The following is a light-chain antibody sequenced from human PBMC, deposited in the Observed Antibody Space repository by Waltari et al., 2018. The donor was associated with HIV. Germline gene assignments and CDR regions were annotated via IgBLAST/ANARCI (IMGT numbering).Light chain of an antibody. CDR2: RDK. J-gene: IGLJ2*01. CDR1: TANIGANF. CDR3: AVLDDTLGGGV. V-gene: IGLV1-47*01. Sequence: QSVLTQPPSASGTPGQKVTISCSGGTANIGANFVFWFQQFPGTAPNLLIYRDKLGHSGVPARFSGSKSGTSASLTISGLRSDDEAHYFCAVLDDTLGGGVFGGGTKLTVL.